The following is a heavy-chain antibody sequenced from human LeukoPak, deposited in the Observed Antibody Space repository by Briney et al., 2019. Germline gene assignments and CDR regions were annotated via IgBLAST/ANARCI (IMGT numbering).Heavy chain of an antibody. D-gene: IGHD2-2*02. CDR2: IYHSGST. CDR1: GASISSGGYY. J-gene: IGHJ3*02. V-gene: IGHV4-30-2*01. Sequence: SETLSLTCTVSGASISSGGYYWSWIREPPGKGLEWIGYIYHSGSTYYNPSLKSRVTISVDRSKNQFSLKLTSVTAADTAVYYCARVNPDIVVVPAAIQGAFDIWGQGTMVTVSS. CDR3: ARVNPDIVVVPAAIQGAFDI.